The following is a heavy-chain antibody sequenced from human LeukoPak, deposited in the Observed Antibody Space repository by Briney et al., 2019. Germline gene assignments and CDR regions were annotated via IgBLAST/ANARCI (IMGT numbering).Heavy chain of an antibody. V-gene: IGHV4-39*01. D-gene: IGHD3-9*01. CDR3: ARRLTGTVGY. J-gene: IGHJ4*02. Sequence: SETLSLTCNVSGGSISSSLYYWAWIRQPPGQGLEWIGSIYYRGDTYYNPSFAGRVTISVDTSTNQFSLKLRSVTAADTALYYCARRLTGTVGYWGQGTLVTVSS. CDR1: GGSISSSLYY. CDR2: IYYRGDT.